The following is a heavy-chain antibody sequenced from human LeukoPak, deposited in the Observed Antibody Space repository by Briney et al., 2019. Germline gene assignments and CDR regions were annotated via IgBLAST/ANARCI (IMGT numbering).Heavy chain of an antibody. V-gene: IGHV3-23*01. Sequence: GGSLRLSCAASGFTFSGYAMSWVRQAPGKGLEWVSAISGSGGSTYYADSVKGRFTISRDNSKNTLYLQMNSLRAEDTAVYYCAKRQAGDYYDSSGYDDYWGQGTLVTVSS. J-gene: IGHJ4*02. CDR1: GFTFSGYA. CDR2: ISGSGGST. D-gene: IGHD3-22*01. CDR3: AKRQAGDYYDSSGYDDY.